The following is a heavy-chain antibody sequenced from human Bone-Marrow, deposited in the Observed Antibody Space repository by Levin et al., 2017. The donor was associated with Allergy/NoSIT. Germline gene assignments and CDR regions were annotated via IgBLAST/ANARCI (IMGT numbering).Heavy chain of an antibody. D-gene: IGHD5-18*01. CDR3: AKARDSYRYYFDY. CDR2: ISWNSGSI. Sequence: GGSLRLSCAASGFTFDDYAMHWVRQAPGKGLEWVSGISWNSGSIGYADSVKGRFTISRDNAKNSLYLQMNSLRAEDTALYYCAKARDSYRYYFDYWGQGTLVTVSS. J-gene: IGHJ4*02. V-gene: IGHV3-9*01. CDR1: GFTFDDYA.